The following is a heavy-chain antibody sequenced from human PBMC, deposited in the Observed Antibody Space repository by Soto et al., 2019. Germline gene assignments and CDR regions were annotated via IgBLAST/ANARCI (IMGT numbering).Heavy chain of an antibody. CDR3: AKGWQPPPIFLGY. Sequence: PGGSLRLSCAASGFTFSSYAMSWVRQAPGKGLEWVSVISGSVGSTYYADSVKGRFTISRDNSKNTLYLQMNSLRAEDTAVYYCAKGWQPPPIFLGYWGQGTLVTVSS. CDR1: GFTFSSYA. CDR2: ISGSVGST. D-gene: IGHD2-15*01. V-gene: IGHV3-23*01. J-gene: IGHJ4*02.